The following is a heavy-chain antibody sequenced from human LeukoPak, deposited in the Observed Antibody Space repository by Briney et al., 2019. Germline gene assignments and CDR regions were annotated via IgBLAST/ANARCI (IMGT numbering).Heavy chain of an antibody. CDR3: AKTTTGYSSGRYPGWPVDY. Sequence: GGSLRLSCAASGFTFNNYAVSWVRQAPGKGLEWVSAISGSGGGTYYADSVKGRSTISRDNSKNTLYLQMSSLSTEDTAVYYCAKTTTGYSSGRYPGWPVDYWGQGTLVSVSS. CDR1: GFTFNNYA. V-gene: IGHV3-23*01. D-gene: IGHD6-19*01. J-gene: IGHJ4*02. CDR2: ISGSGGGT.